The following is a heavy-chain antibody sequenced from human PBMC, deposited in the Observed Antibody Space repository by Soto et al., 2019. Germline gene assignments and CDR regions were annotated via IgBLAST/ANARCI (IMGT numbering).Heavy chain of an antibody. V-gene: IGHV4-30-4*01. J-gene: IGHJ2*01. CDR1: GGSLSSGDYY. D-gene: IGHD3-10*01. Sequence: SETLSLTCTVSGGSLSSGDYYWSWIRQPPGKRLEWIGYIYYSGSTYYNPSLKSRVTISVDTSKNQFSLKLSSVTAADTAVYYCARSVRSYGSRYFDLWGRGTLVTVSS. CDR2: IYYSGST. CDR3: ARSVRSYGSRYFDL.